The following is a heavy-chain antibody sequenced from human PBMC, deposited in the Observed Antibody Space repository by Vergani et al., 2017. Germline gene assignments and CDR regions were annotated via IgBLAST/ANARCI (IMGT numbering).Heavy chain of an antibody. CDR2: IYYSGST. V-gene: IGHV4-59*08. Sequence: QVQLQESGPGLVKPSETLSLTCTVSGGSISSYYWSWIRQPPGKGLEWIGYIYYSGSTNYNPSLKSRVTITVDTSKNQFSLKLSSVTAADTAVYYCASRTHDYGDYENPNDAFDIWGQGTMVTVSS. J-gene: IGHJ3*02. CDR3: ASRTHDYGDYENPNDAFDI. CDR1: GGSISSYY. D-gene: IGHD4-17*01.